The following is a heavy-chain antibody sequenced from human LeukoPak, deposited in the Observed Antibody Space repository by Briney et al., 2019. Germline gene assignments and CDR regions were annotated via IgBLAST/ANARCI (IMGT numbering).Heavy chain of an antibody. CDR3: AKDRFVEEQLRIDY. D-gene: IGHD6-13*01. J-gene: IGHJ4*02. CDR2: IWYDGSNK. V-gene: IGHV3-33*06. Sequence: GGSLRLSCAASGFTFSSYGMHWVRQAPGKGLEWVAVIWYDGSNKYYADSVKGRFTISRDNSKNTLYLQMNSLRAEDTAVYYCAKDRFVEEQLRIDYWGQGTLVTVSS. CDR1: GFTFSSYG.